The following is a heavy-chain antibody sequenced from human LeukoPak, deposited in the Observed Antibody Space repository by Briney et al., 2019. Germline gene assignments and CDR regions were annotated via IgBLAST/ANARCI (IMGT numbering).Heavy chain of an antibody. CDR1: GGTFSSYA. D-gene: IGHD3-22*01. V-gene: IGHV1-69*05. J-gene: IGHJ4*02. CDR3: ASGSDYYDSSGYYTFDY. Sequence: ASVKVSCKASGGTFSSYAISWVRQAPGQGLGWMGGIIPIFGAANYAQKFQGRVRITTDESTSTAYMELSSLRSEDTAVYHCASGSDYYDSSGYYTFDYWGQGTLVTVSS. CDR2: IIPIFGAA.